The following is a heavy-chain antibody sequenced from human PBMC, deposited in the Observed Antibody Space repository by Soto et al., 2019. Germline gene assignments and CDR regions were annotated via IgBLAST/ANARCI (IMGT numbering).Heavy chain of an antibody. J-gene: IGHJ6*02. Sequence: SGESLKISCKGSGYSFTSYWIGWVRQMPGKGLEWMGIIYPGDSDTRYSPSFQGQVTISADKSISTAYLQWSSLKASDTAMYYCARQQLWFGELPQDGHYGMDVWGQGTTVTVSS. CDR2: IYPGDSDT. D-gene: IGHD3-10*01. CDR3: ARQQLWFGELPQDGHYGMDV. CDR1: GYSFTSYW. V-gene: IGHV5-51*01.